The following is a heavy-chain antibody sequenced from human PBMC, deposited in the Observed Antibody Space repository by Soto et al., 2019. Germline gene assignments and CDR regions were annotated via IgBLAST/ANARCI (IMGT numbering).Heavy chain of an antibody. V-gene: IGHV4-59*01. CDR1: GVSISSYY. J-gene: IGHJ5*02. CDR2: IYWNGST. D-gene: IGHD4-17*01. CDR3: ARAYGEFGGWFDP. Sequence: QLQESGPGLVKPSETLSLTCTLSGVSISSYYWSWIRQPPGKRLEWIGYIYWNGSTKYSPSLNTRATISIHTSKKQFSLRLDSVSAADAAFYYCARAYGEFGGWFDPWGQGTLVAVSS.